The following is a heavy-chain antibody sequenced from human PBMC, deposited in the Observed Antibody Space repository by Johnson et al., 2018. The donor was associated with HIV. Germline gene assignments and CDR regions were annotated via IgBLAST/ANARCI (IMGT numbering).Heavy chain of an antibody. CDR2: ISYDGSTK. J-gene: IGHJ3*02. CDR1: GFTFSSYA. V-gene: IGHV3-30-3*01. Sequence: QVQLVESGGGVVQPGRSLRLSCAASGFTFSSYAMHWVRQAPGKGLEWVAVISYDGSTKYYADSVTGRFTISRDNSKNTLYLQMNSLRAEDTAVYYCARVRPNPTVTTRGAAFDIWGQGTMVTVSS. CDR3: ARVRPNPTVTTRGAAFDI. D-gene: IGHD4-17*01.